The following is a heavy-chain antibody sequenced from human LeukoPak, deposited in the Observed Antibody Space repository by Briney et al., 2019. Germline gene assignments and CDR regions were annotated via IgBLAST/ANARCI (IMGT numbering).Heavy chain of an antibody. CDR2: ITNTGTTI. V-gene: IGHV3-11*01. Sequence: PGGSLRLSCAASGFTFTDYYMSWIRQAPGKGLGWGSYITNTGTTIYYADSVKGRFTISRDNAKNSLYLQMNSPRAEDTAVYYCARDGHYDILTGYFQDWGQGTLVTVSS. D-gene: IGHD3-9*01. CDR1: GFTFTDYY. CDR3: ARDGHYDILTGYFQD. J-gene: IGHJ1*01.